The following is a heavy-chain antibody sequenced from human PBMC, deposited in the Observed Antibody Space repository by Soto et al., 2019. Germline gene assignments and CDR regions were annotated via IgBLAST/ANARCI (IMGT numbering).Heavy chain of an antibody. CDR2: INHRGST. CDR1: GGSFSGYY. J-gene: IGHJ4*02. Sequence: SETLSLTCAVYGGSFSGYYGSWIRQPPGKGLEWIGEINHRGSTNYNPSLKSRVTISVDRSKNQFSLKLSSVTAADTAVYYCAAGGGLPRYYWGPGPLVTVPS. V-gene: IGHV4-34*01. D-gene: IGHD5-12*01. CDR3: AAGGGLPRYY.